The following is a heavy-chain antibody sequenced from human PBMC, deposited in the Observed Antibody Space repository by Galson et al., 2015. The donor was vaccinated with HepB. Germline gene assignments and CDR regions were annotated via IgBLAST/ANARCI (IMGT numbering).Heavy chain of an antibody. V-gene: IGHV1-69*13. CDR1: GGTFSSYA. J-gene: IGHJ4*02. D-gene: IGHD3-10*01. Sequence: SVKVSCKAPGGTFSSYAISWVRQAPGQGLEWMGGIIPIFGTANYAQKFQGRVTITADESTSTAYMELSSLRSEDTAVYYCARENAGAPTMVRGYDYWGQGTLVTVSS. CDR3: ARENAGAPTMVRGYDY. CDR2: IIPIFGTA.